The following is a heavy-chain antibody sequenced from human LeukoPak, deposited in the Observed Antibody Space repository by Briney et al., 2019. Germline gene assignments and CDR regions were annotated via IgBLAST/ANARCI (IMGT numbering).Heavy chain of an antibody. V-gene: IGHV4-39*01. D-gene: IGHD2-2*01. J-gene: IGHJ4*02. CDR1: GGSISSSSYY. CDR2: IYYSGST. Sequence: SETLSLTCPVSGGSISSSSYYWGWIRQPPGKGLEWIGSIYYSGSTYYNPSLKSRVTISVDTSKNQFSLKLSSVTAADTAAYYCARQQYCSSTSCRYFDYWGQGTLVTVSS. CDR3: ARQQYCSSTSCRYFDY.